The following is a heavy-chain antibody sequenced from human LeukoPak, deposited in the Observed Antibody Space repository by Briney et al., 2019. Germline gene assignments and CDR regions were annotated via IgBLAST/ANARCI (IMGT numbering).Heavy chain of an antibody. CDR1: GFIFSSYG. V-gene: IGHV3-30*02. Sequence: GGYLRLSCAASGFIFSSYGMHWVRQAPGKGLEWVAFIRYDGSNKYYADSVKGRFTISRDNSKNTLYLQMNSLRAEDTALYYCAKDTLSSSCDYWGQRTLVTVSS. CDR2: IRYDGSNK. J-gene: IGHJ4*02. CDR3: AKDTLSSSCDY. D-gene: IGHD6-6*01.